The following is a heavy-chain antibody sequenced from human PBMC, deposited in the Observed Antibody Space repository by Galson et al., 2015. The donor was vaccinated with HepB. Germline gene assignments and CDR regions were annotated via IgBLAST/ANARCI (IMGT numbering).Heavy chain of an antibody. CDR1: GFTFSSCA. CDR3: TSSKDAGFPVTAHVN. D-gene: IGHD4-17*01. V-gene: IGHV3-23*01. CDR2: ITGSGGRA. J-gene: IGHJ4*02. Sequence: LRLSCAASGFTFSSCAMSWVRQAPGKGLEWVSAITGSGGRAFYADSVEGRFTISRDNSENTLYLQMNSLRAEDTAVYYCTSSKDAGFPVTAHVNWGQGTLLTVSS.